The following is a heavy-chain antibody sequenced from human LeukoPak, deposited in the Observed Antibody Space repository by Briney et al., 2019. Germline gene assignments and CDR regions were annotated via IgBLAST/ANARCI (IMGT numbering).Heavy chain of an antibody. CDR3: LRGGGFDY. J-gene: IGHJ4*02. CDR2: ISGSGGST. D-gene: IGHD2-15*01. CDR1: GFTFSSYA. V-gene: IGHV3-23*01. Sequence: GGSLRLSCAASGFTFSSYAMSWVRQAPGKGLEWVSAISGSGGSTYYADSVKGRFTISRDNSKNMVYLEMNSLRAEDTAVYYCLRGGGFDYWGQGTPVTVSS.